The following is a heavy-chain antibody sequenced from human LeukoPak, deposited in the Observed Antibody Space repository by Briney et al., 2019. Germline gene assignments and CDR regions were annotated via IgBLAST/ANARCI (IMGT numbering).Heavy chain of an antibody. D-gene: IGHD4-17*01. CDR1: GFTLSNAW. CDR3: STGKHDFGDYEGGF. J-gene: IGHJ4*02. Sequence: GGSLRLSCAASGFTLSNAWLSWVRQAPGKGLEWVGRIKSKIDGGATDYAAPVKGRFTFSRDDSENTLYLQMSSLRTEDTAVYYCSTGKHDFGDYEGGFWGQGTLVTVSS. V-gene: IGHV3-15*01. CDR2: IKSKIDGGAT.